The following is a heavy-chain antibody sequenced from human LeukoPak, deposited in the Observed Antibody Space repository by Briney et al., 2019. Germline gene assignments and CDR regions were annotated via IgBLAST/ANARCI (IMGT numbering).Heavy chain of an antibody. CDR1: GGTFSRYA. J-gene: IGHJ4*02. D-gene: IGHD3-22*01. V-gene: IGHV1-69*13. CDR2: IIPIFGTA. Sequence: VASVKVSCKASGGTFSRYAISWVRQAPGQGLVWMGGIIPIFGTANYAQKFQGRVTITADESTSTAYMELSSLRSEDTAVYYCARDYYDSSGYYYRDYWGQGTLVTVSS. CDR3: ARDYYDSSGYYYRDY.